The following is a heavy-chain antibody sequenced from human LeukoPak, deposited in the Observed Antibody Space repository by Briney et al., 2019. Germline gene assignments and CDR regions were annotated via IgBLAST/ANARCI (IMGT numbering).Heavy chain of an antibody. CDR2: INPNSGGT. V-gene: IGHV1-2*06. D-gene: IGHD3-22*01. J-gene: IGHJ4*02. CDR1: GYTFTGYY. CDR3: ARETNYYDSSGYYHNFDY. Sequence: ASVKVSCKASGYTFTGYYMHWVRQAPGQGLEWMGRINPNSGGTNYAQKFQGRVTMTRDTSISTAYMELSRLRSDDTAVYYCARETNYYDSSGYYHNFDYWGQGTLVAVSS.